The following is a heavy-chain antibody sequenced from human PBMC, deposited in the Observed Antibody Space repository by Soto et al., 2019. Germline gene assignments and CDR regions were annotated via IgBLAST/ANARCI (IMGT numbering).Heavy chain of an antibody. V-gene: IGHV4-4*02. CDR3: AREGRIAEGGPVDP. J-gene: IGHJ5*02. D-gene: IGHD6-13*01. CDR2: IYHSGST. CDR1: GGSISITNW. Sequence: SETLSLTCAVSGGSISITNWWICVRQPPGKGLEWIGEIYHSGSTNYNPSLKSRVAISVDKSKNQFSLRLSSVTAADTAIYYCAREGRIAEGGPVDPWGQGTLSAVSS.